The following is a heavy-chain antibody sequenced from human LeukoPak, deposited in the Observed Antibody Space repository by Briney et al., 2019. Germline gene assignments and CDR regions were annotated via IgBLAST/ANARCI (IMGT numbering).Heavy chain of an antibody. J-gene: IGHJ6*03. Sequence: GESLKISCKGSGYSFTSYWIGWVRQMPGKGLEWMGIIYPGDSDTRYSPSFQGQVTISAVKSISTAYLQWSSLKASDTAMYYCARQYYYGSGPNYYYMDVWGKGTTVTVSS. D-gene: IGHD3-10*01. CDR3: ARQYYYGSGPNYYYMDV. CDR1: GYSFTSYW. V-gene: IGHV5-51*01. CDR2: IYPGDSDT.